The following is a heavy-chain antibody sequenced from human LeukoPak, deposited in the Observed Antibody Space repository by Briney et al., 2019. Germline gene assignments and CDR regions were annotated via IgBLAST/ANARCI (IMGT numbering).Heavy chain of an antibody. J-gene: IGHJ4*02. V-gene: IGHV3-23*01. CDR1: GFTFRSYA. Sequence: PGGSLRLSCAASGFTFRSYAMSWVRQAPGKGLEWFSAISGSGGSTYYADSVRGRFTISRDNSKNTLYLHMNSLRAEDTALYYCARNYYEPTYDYYFDCWGQGTLVTVSS. CDR2: ISGSGGST. CDR3: ARNYYEPTYDYYFDC. D-gene: IGHD1-26*01.